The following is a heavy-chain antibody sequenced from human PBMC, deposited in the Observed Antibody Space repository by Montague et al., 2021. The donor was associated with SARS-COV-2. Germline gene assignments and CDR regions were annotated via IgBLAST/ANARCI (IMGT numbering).Heavy chain of an antibody. CDR2: ISYDGSNK. Sequence: SLRLSCAASGFTFSSYGMHWVRQAPGKGLEWVAVISYDGSNKYYADSVKGRFTISRDNSKNTLYLQMNSLRAEDTAVYYCAKDSQYYDFWSDYIRSTTQPYYYYGMDVWGQGTTVTVSS. CDR1: GFTFSSYG. V-gene: IGHV3-30*18. D-gene: IGHD3-3*01. CDR3: AKDSQYYDFWSDYIRSTTQPYYYYGMDV. J-gene: IGHJ6*02.